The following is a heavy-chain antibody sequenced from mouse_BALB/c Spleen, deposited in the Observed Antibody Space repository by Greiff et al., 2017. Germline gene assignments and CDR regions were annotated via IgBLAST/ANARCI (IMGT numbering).Heavy chain of an antibody. Sequence: EVKLMESGPSLVKPSQTLSLTCSVTGDSITSGYWNWIRKFPGNKLEYMGYISYSGSTYYSPSLKSRISITRDTSKNQYYLQLNSVTTEDTATYYCARGGTGTGFAYWGQGTLVTVSA. D-gene: IGHD4-1*01. V-gene: IGHV3-8*02. CDR2: ISYSGST. CDR1: GDSITSGY. J-gene: IGHJ3*01. CDR3: ARGGTGTGFAY.